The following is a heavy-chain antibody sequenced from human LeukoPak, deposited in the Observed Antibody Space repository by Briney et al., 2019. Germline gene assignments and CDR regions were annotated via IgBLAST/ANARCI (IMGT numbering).Heavy chain of an antibody. D-gene: IGHD5-12*01. CDR2: MSYDVSHK. Sequence: GGSLRLSCVASGFSFISYTMHWVRQAPGKGLEWVAVMSYDVSHKYLADSVKGRFTISRDNSKNTLYLQMNSLRVEDTAIYYCARDVGGYAFDYWGQGTLVTVSS. J-gene: IGHJ4*02. V-gene: IGHV3-30*04. CDR1: GFSFISYT. CDR3: ARDVGGYAFDY.